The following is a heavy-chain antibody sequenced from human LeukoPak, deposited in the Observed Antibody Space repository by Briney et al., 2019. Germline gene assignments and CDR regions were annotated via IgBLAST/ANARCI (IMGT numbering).Heavy chain of an antibody. CDR2: ITSDGSNK. Sequence: GRSLRLSCAASGFTFSIYAMHWVRQAPGKGLEWVAIITSDGSNKYYAYSLKGRFSISRDNSKNTLYLQMNSLRGDDTAVYYCSREVATPSDYWGQGTLVIVSS. CDR1: GFTFSIYA. CDR3: SREVATPSDY. V-gene: IGHV3-30*04. J-gene: IGHJ4*02. D-gene: IGHD5-12*01.